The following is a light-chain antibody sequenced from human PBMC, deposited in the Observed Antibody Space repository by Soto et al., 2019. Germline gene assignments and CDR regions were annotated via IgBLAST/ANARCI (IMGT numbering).Light chain of an antibody. CDR2: SNN. CDR1: SSNIGSNY. CDR3: AAWGDSLSGRYV. Sequence: QSVLTQPPSASGTPGQRVTISCSGSSSNIGSNYVYWYQRLPGTAPKLLIYSNNQRPSGVPDRFSGSKSGTPASLAISGLRSDDEADYYCAAWGDSLSGRYVFGTGTKVTVL. V-gene: IGLV1-47*02. J-gene: IGLJ1*01.